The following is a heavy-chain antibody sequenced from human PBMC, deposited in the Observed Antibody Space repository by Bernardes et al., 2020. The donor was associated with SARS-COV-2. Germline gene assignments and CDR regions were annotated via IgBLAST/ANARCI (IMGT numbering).Heavy chain of an antibody. CDR1: GGSISSGDYY. V-gene: IGHV4-30-4*01. CDR2: IYYSGST. D-gene: IGHD3-3*01. CDR3: ARDALGSITIFGVVTRHGMDV. J-gene: IGHJ6*02. Sequence: PLSLTCTVSGGSISSGDYYWSWIRQPPGKGLEWIGYIYYSGSTYYNPSLKSRVTISVDTSKNQFSLKLSSVTAADTAVYYCARDALGSITIFGVVTRHGMDVWVQGTTVTVSS.